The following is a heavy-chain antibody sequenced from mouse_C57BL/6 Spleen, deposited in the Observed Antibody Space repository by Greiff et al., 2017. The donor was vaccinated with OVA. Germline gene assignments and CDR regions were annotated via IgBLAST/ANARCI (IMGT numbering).Heavy chain of an antibody. Sequence: EVKLVESGGGLVQPKASLKLSCAASGFSFNTYAMNWVRQAPGKGLEWVARIRPKSNNYATYYADSVKDRFTISRDDSESMLYLQMNNRKTEDTAMYYCVRRGGDLLDYCDYWGQGTTLTVSS. CDR3: VRRGGDLLDYCDY. J-gene: IGHJ2*01. CDR2: IRPKSNNYAT. CDR1: GFSFNTYA. D-gene: IGHD2-1*01. V-gene: IGHV10-1*01.